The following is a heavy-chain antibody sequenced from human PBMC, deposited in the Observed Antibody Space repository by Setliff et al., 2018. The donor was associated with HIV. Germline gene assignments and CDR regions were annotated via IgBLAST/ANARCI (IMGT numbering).Heavy chain of an antibody. CDR1: GGSISSHY. CDR2: IDYSGST. CDR3: ARTSSKFYAGNGMDV. V-gene: IGHV4-59*11. J-gene: IGHJ6*04. Sequence: PSETLSLTCTVSGGSISSHYWTWIRQPPGRGLEWIGYIDYSGSTKYNTSLKRRVTMSVDTSKNQFSLKLNSVTAADTAVYYCARTSSKFYAGNGMDVWGKGTTVTVSS. D-gene: IGHD6-13*01.